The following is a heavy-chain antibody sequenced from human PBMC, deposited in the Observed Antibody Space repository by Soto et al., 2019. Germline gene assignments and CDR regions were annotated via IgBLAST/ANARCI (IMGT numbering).Heavy chain of an antibody. CDR3: ARDATSIAAAAMTVGYNWLAP. CDR2: IIPIFGTA. J-gene: IGHJ5*02. D-gene: IGHD6-13*01. V-gene: IGHV1-69*13. Sequence: SVKVSCKASGGTFSSYAISWVRQAPGQGLEWMGGIIPIFGTANYAQKFQGRVTITADESTSTAYMELSSLRSEDTAVYYCARDATSIAAAAMTVGYNWLAPWGQGTMVTV. CDR1: GGTFSSYA.